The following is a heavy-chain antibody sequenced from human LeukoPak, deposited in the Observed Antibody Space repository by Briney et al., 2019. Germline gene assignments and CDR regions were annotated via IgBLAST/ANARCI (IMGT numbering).Heavy chain of an antibody. Sequence: GGSLRLSCAASGFTFDDYAMHWVRQAPGKGLEWVSGISWNSGIIDYADSVKGRFTISRDNAKNSLYLQMNSLRAEDTAVYYCARSADCSSTSCLSYYYYYYMDVWGKGTTVTVSS. CDR1: GFTFDDYA. V-gene: IGHV3-9*01. CDR3: ARSADCSSTSCLSYYYYYYMDV. D-gene: IGHD2-2*01. CDR2: ISWNSGII. J-gene: IGHJ6*03.